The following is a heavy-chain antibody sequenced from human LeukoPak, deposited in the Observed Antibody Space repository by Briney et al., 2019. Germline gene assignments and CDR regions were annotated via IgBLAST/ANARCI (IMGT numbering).Heavy chain of an antibody. D-gene: IGHD6-19*01. CDR2: VKSKTDGGTI. CDR1: GFTFSNAW. Sequence: AGGSLRLSCAASGFTFSNAWMSWVRQAPGKGLEWVGRVKSKTDGGTIDYAAPVKGRFIISRDDSKNTLYLQMDSLKTEDTAVYYCTTDLGSSGWYCRYWGQGTLVTVSS. J-gene: IGHJ4*02. CDR3: TTDLGSSGWYCRY. V-gene: IGHV3-15*01.